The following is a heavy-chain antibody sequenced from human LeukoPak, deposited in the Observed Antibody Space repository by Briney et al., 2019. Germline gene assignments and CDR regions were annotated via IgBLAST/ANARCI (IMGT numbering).Heavy chain of an antibody. CDR3: ARQPTVNRGAVASNFDY. CDR2: VYYAGNT. D-gene: IGHD6-19*01. V-gene: IGHV4-39*01. CDR1: GALFSSTIHY. J-gene: IGHJ4*02. Sequence: SETLSLTCTVSGALFSSTIHYWARIRQPPGKGLEWIGSVYYAGNTYYNASFQNRVTISMDTSKNQFSLRLSTMSATDTAVYFCARQPTVNRGAVASNFDYRGQGTLVTVSS.